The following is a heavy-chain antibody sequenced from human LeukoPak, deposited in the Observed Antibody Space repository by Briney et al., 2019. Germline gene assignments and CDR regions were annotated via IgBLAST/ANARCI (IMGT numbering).Heavy chain of an antibody. CDR2: IIPILGIA. J-gene: IGHJ6*02. CDR1: GGTFSSYT. D-gene: IGHD3-10*01. Sequence: SVKVSCKASGGTFSSYTISWVRQAPGQGLEWMGRIIPILGIANYAQKFQGRVTITADKSTSTAYMELSSLRSEDTAVYYCARGQYYYGSGIIWDYYYGMDVWGQGTTVTVSS. V-gene: IGHV1-69*02. CDR3: ARGQYYYGSGIIWDYYYGMDV.